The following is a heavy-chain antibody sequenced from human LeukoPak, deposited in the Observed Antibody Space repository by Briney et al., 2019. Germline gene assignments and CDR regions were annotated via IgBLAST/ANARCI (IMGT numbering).Heavy chain of an antibody. V-gene: IGHV3-23*01. Sequence: QSGGSLRLSCAASGFSFSTYGMHWVRQAPGKGLEWVSGISESGGSTFYADSVKGRFTISRDNSKNTLYLQMNSLRAEDTAVYYCARDRSSYYDSSGRGYFDLWGRGTLVTVSS. CDR2: ISESGGST. CDR3: ARDRSSYYDSSGRGYFDL. J-gene: IGHJ2*01. CDR1: GFSFSTYG. D-gene: IGHD3-22*01.